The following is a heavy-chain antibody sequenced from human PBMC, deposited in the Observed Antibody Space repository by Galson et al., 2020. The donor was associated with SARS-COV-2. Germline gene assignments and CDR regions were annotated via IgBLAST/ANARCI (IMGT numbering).Heavy chain of an antibody. V-gene: IGHV2-26*01. CDR2: ISSNDGK. J-gene: IGHJ4*02. Sequence: SGPTLVKPTETLTLTCTVSGFSLSNDGMGVSWIRQPPGKALEWLGHISSNDGKSYSTSLKSRLAIFKDTSKGQVVLTMTDMDPVDTATYYCARIQLGKEGWYFDFWGQGTLVTVSS. CDR1: GFSLSNDGMG. CDR3: ARIQLGKEGWYFDF. D-gene: IGHD1-1*01.